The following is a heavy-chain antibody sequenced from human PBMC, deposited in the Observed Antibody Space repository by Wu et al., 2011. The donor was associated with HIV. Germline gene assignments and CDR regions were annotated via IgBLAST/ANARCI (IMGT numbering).Heavy chain of an antibody. D-gene: IGHD3-3*01. CDR2: VIPILGTT. V-gene: IGHV1-69*11. J-gene: IGHJ6*03. CDR3: ARAYDLWSGSGYYYYMDV. Sequence: WVRQAPGQGPEWMGRVIPILGTTNYAQKFRGRVTITADESTTTTYLELSSLRSEDTAVYYCARAYDLWSGSGYYYYMDVWGKGTTVSVSS.